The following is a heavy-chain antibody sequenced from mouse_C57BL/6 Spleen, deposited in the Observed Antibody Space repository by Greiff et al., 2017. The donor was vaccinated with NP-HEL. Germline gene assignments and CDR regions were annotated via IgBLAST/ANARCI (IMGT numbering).Heavy chain of an antibody. V-gene: IGHV1-26*01. D-gene: IGHD2-1*01. Sequence: VQLQQSGPELVKPGASVKISCKASGYTFTDYYMNWVKQSHGKSLEWIGDINPNNGGTSYNQKFKGKATLTVDKSSSTAYMELRSLTSEDSAVYYCARSIYYGISFDYWGQGTTLTVSS. J-gene: IGHJ2*01. CDR1: GYTFTDYY. CDR3: ARSIYYGISFDY. CDR2: INPNNGGT.